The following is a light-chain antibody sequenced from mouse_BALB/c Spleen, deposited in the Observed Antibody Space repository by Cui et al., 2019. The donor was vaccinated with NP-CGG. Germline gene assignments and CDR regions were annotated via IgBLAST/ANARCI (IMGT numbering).Light chain of an antibody. J-gene: IGLJ1*01. CDR2: GTN. CDR1: TGAVTTSNY. V-gene: IGLV1*01. CDR3: ALWYSNHWV. Sequence: EVVTRESPPTTSPGETVTLTCRSSTGAVTTSNYANWVQEKPDHLFTGLIGGTNNRAPGVPARFSGSLIGDKAALTITGAQTEDEAIYFCALWYSNHWVFGGGTKLTVL.